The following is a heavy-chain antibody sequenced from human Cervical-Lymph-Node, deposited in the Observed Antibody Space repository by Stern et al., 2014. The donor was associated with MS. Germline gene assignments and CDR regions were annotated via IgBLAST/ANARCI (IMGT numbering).Heavy chain of an antibody. CDR3: AKDIYYGDYDAFHI. CDR2: ISVKSGSI. Sequence: EVQLVESGGGLVQPGRSLRLSCAASGFTFDDYAMHWVREGPGKGLEWVAGISVKSGSIAYADSVKGRFTISRDNANNSLYLQMNSLRAEDTALYYCAKDIYYGDYDAFHIWGQGTMVTVSS. CDR1: GFTFDDYA. D-gene: IGHD4-17*01. V-gene: IGHV3-9*01. J-gene: IGHJ3*02.